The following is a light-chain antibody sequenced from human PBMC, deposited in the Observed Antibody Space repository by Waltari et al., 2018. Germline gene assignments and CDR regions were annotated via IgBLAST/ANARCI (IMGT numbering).Light chain of an antibody. CDR1: SSDVGSYNV. V-gene: IGLV2-23*01. CDR3: CSYAGDSTAVV. Sequence: QSALTQPASVSGSPGQSITISCTGTSSDVGSYNVFSWYQHHPGKAPKLMIYEGSKRPSGVSNRFSGSKSGNTASLTISGLQADDEADYYCCSYAGDSTAVVFGGGTKLTVL. J-gene: IGLJ2*01. CDR2: EGS.